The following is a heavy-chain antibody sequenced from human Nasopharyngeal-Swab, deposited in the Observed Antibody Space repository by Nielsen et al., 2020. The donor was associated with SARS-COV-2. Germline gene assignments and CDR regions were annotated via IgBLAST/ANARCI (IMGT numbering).Heavy chain of an antibody. Sequence: ASVKVSCKVSGYTLTELSIHWVLQAPGKGLEWMGGFDPEDGETIYAQKFQGRVTMTEDTSTDTAYMELSSLRSEDTAVYYCATGINSGSYNLYYYGMDVWGQGTTVTVSS. J-gene: IGHJ6*02. CDR1: GYTLTELS. CDR3: ATGINSGSYNLYYYGMDV. CDR2: FDPEDGET. V-gene: IGHV1-24*01. D-gene: IGHD1-26*01.